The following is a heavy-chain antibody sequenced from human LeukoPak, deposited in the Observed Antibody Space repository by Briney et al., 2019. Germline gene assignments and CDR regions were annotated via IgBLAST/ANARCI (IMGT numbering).Heavy chain of an antibody. D-gene: IGHD1-7*01. V-gene: IGHV4-59*08. CDR1: GGSISSYY. CDR2: IYYSGST. Sequence: PSETLSLTCTVSGGSISSYYWSWIRQPPGKGLEWIGYIYYSGSTNYNPSLKSRVTISVDTSKNQFSLKLSSVTAADTAVYYCARGCPPFNWNYLVGPYYYYYYMDVWGKGTTVTVSS. J-gene: IGHJ6*03. CDR3: ARGCPPFNWNYLVGPYYYYYYMDV.